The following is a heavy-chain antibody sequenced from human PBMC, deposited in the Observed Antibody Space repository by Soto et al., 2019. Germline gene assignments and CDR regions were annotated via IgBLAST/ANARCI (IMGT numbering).Heavy chain of an antibody. V-gene: IGHV3-11*01. Sequence: GGSLRLSCAASGFPFSDYYMTWIRQAPGKGLEWVSYISSSGSALQYADSVKGRFTISRDNARNSVFLQMDSLRVEDTAMYYCARDSPGGFNWFDPWGQGTLVTVSS. J-gene: IGHJ5*02. CDR3: ARDSPGGFNWFDP. D-gene: IGHD3-16*01. CDR1: GFPFSDYY. CDR2: ISSSGSAL.